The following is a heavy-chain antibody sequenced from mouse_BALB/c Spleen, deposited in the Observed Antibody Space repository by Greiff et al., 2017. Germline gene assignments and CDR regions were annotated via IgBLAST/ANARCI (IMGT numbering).Heavy chain of an antibody. D-gene: IGHD1-1*02. Sequence: EVKLMESGGGLVKPGGSLKLSCAASGFTFSSYTMSWVRQTPEKRLEWVATISSGGSYTYYPDSVKGRFTISRDNAKNTLYLQMSSLKSEDTAMYYCTREGDGGYAMDYWGQGTSVTVSS. V-gene: IGHV5-6-4*01. CDR3: TREGDGGYAMDY. CDR1: GFTFSSYT. J-gene: IGHJ4*01. CDR2: ISSGGSYT.